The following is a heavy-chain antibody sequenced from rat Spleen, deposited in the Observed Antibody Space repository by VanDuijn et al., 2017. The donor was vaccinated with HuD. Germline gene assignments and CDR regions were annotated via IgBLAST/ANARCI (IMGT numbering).Heavy chain of an antibody. CDR1: GFTFSDYG. V-gene: IGHV5-20*01. CDR3: TTGGVYYGRGFDF. Sequence: EVQLVESGGDLVQPGRSLKLSCSASGFTFSDYGMAWVRQAPKKGLEWVAYISYDGGSTYYRDSVKGRFTISRHNAKSTLYLQMDSLRSEDTATYYCTTGGVYYGRGFDFWGPGTMVTVSS. D-gene: IGHD1-6*01. J-gene: IGHJ1*01. CDR2: ISYDGGST.